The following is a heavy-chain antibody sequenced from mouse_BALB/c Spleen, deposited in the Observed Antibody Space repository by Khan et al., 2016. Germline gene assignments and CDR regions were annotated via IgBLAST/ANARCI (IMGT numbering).Heavy chain of an antibody. Sequence: QVQLKQSEAELARPGASVKMSCKASGYTFISYTIHWVKQTPGQGLEWIGYINTSGEHTEYNKKFKDKTTLTVDKSTSTAYMQLNSLTSEDTAVYYSSRGGNYRASPMDYWGQGTSVTVSS. CDR3: SRGGNYRASPMDY. CDR2: INTSGEHT. V-gene: IGHV1-4*02. D-gene: IGHD2-1*01. CDR1: GYTFISYT. J-gene: IGHJ4*01.